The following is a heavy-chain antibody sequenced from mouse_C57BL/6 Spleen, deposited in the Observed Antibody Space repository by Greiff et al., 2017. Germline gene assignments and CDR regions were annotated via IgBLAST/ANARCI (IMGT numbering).Heavy chain of an antibody. CDR3: ARGDGSSSAY. V-gene: IGHV1-81*01. J-gene: IGHJ3*01. CDR2: IYPRSGNT. D-gene: IGHD1-1*01. CDR1: GYTFTSYG. Sequence: QVQLKESGAELARPGASVKLSCKASGYTFTSYGISWVKQRTGQGLEWIGEIYPRSGNTYYNEKFKGKATLTADKSSSTAYMELRSLTSEDSAVYFCARGDGSSSAYWGQGTLVTVSA.